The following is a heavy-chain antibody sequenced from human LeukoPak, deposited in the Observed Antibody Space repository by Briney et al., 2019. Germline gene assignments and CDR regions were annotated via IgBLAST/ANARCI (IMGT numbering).Heavy chain of an antibody. CDR1: GFTFSSYG. Sequence: PGGSLRLSCAASGFTFSSYGMSWVRQAPGKGLEWVSAVSSSATSAYYADSVKGRFTISRDNSKNTLYLQVNSLRAEDTAIYYCAKSSIFCDSSGYYVGEKYYFDYWGQGTLVTVSS. J-gene: IGHJ4*02. CDR2: VSSSATSA. D-gene: IGHD3-22*01. V-gene: IGHV3-23*01. CDR3: AKSSIFCDSSGYYVGEKYYFDY.